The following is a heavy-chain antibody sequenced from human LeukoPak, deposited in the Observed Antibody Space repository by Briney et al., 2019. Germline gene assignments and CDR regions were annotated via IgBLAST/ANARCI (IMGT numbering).Heavy chain of an antibody. Sequence: SETLSPTCAVYGGSFSGYYWSWIRQPPGKGLEWIGEINHSGSTNYNPSLKSRVTILVDTSKNQFSLKLSSVTAADTAVYYCASYPGIAAAGTQNDYWGQGTLVTVSS. CDR3: ASYPGIAAAGTQNDY. D-gene: IGHD6-13*01. CDR1: GGSFSGYY. V-gene: IGHV4-34*01. J-gene: IGHJ4*02. CDR2: INHSGST.